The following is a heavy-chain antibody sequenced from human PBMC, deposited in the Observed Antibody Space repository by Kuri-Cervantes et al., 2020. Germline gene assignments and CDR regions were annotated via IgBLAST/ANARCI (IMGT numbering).Heavy chain of an antibody. J-gene: IGHJ5*02. Sequence: GESLKISCAASGFTFSDYYMSWIRQAPGKGLEWVSYISSSGSTIYYADSVKGRFTISRDNAKNSLYLQVYSLRADDTAVFYCAKVRGDEGWFDPWGQGTLVTVSS. CDR2: ISSSGSTI. CDR1: GFTFSDYY. CDR3: AKVRGDEGWFDP. D-gene: IGHD3-10*01. V-gene: IGHV3-11*01.